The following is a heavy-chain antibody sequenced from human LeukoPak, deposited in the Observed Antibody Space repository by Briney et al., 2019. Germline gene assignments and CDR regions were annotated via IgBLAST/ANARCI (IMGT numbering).Heavy chain of an antibody. CDR2: IYYSGST. CDR1: GGSISSYY. J-gene: IGHJ4*02. Sequence: SETLSLTCTVSGGSISSYYWSWIRQPPGKGLEWIGYIYYSGSTNSNTSLKGRVTISVDTSKNQFSLKLSSVTAADTAVYYCARQVTYCGGDCYSAFDYWGQGTLVTVSS. V-gene: IGHV4-59*08. D-gene: IGHD2-21*02. CDR3: ARQVTYCGGDCYSAFDY.